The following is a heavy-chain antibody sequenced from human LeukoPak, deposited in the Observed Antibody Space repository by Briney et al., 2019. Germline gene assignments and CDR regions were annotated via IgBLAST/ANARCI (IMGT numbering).Heavy chain of an antibody. V-gene: IGHV1-3*01. CDR1: GGTFSSYA. CDR3: ARDINYYYYGMDV. D-gene: IGHD3-10*01. CDR2: INAGNGNT. J-gene: IGHJ6*02. Sequence: ASVNVSCKASGGTFSSYAISWVRQAPGQRLEWMGWINAGNGNTKYSQKFQGRVTITRDTSASTAYMELSSLRSEDTAVYYCARDINYYYYGMDVWGQGTTVTVSS.